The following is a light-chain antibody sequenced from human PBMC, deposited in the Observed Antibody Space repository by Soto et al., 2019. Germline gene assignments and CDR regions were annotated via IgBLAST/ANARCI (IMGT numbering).Light chain of an antibody. Sequence: AIRMTQSPSSLSASTGDRVTITCRASQGISSYLAWYQQKPGKAPKLLIYAASTLQSGVPSRFSGSGSGTDFTITISCLQSEDFANYYCQQYYSYPPFTFGPGTKVDIK. J-gene: IGKJ3*01. V-gene: IGKV1-8*01. CDR2: AAS. CDR1: QGISSY. CDR3: QQYYSYPPFT.